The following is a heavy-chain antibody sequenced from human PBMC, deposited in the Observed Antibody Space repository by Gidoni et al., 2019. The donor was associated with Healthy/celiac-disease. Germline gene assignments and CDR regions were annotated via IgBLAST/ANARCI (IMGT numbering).Heavy chain of an antibody. CDR3: AKDHGGSYLDAFDI. Sequence: EVQLLESGGGLVQPGGALRLCCAASGFIFSSYAMRWVRQAPGKGLEWVSAISGSGGSTYYAASVKGRFTISRDNSKNTLYLQMNSLRAEDTAVYYCAKDHGGSYLDAFDIWGQGTMVTVSS. J-gene: IGHJ3*02. V-gene: IGHV3-23*01. D-gene: IGHD1-26*01. CDR1: GFIFSSYA. CDR2: ISGSGGST.